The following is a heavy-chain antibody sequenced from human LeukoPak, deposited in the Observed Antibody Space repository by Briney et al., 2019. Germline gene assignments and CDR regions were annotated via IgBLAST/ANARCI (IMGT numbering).Heavy chain of an antibody. V-gene: IGHV4-59*01. CDR2: IYYSGNS. CDR3: ARYRNEALFAFDI. D-gene: IGHD1-14*01. CDR1: GDSISNYY. Sequence: SETLSLTCTVSGDSISNYYWSWIRQPPGKGLEWIGYIYYSGNSDYNPSLKSRVTISVDTSKNQFSLRLNSVTAADTAVYYCARYRNEALFAFDIWGQGTMVTVSS. J-gene: IGHJ3*02.